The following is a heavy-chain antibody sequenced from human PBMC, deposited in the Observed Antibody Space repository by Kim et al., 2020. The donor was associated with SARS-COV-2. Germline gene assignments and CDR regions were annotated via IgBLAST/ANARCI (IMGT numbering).Heavy chain of an antibody. CDR2: INHSGST. Sequence: SETLSLTCAVYGGSFSGYYWSWIRQPPGKGLEWIGEINHSGSTNYNPSLKSRVTISVDTSKNQFSLKLSSVTAADTAVYYCARGPRREFLEWLTRVYYYYMDVWGKGTTVTVSS. CDR3: ARGPRREFLEWLTRVYYYYMDV. J-gene: IGHJ6*03. V-gene: IGHV4-34*01. D-gene: IGHD3-3*01. CDR1: GGSFSGYY.